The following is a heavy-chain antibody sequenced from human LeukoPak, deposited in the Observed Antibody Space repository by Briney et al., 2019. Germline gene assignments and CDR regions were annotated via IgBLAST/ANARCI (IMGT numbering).Heavy chain of an antibody. D-gene: IGHD3-10*01. Sequence: GGSLRLSCAASGFTFSSYAMSWVRQGPGKGLVWVSRIKSDGSSTSYADSVKGRFTISRDNAKNTLYLQMNSLRDEDTAVYYCARESGYHGSGFDPWGQGTLVTVSS. J-gene: IGHJ5*02. CDR2: IKSDGSST. CDR1: GFTFSSYA. V-gene: IGHV3-74*01. CDR3: ARESGYHGSGFDP.